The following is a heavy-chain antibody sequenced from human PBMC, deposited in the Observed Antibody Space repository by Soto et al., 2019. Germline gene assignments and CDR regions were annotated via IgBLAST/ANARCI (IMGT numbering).Heavy chain of an antibody. Sequence: PGGSMRLSCAASGFTFSSYAMSWVRQAPGKGLEWDSAISGSGGSTYYADSVKGRFAISRDNSKNTLYLQMNSLRAEDTAVYYCVKMEWWEPPGNWGQGTLVTVSS. D-gene: IGHD2-15*01. CDR3: VKMEWWEPPGN. CDR2: ISGSGGST. V-gene: IGHV3-23*01. CDR1: GFTFSSYA. J-gene: IGHJ4*02.